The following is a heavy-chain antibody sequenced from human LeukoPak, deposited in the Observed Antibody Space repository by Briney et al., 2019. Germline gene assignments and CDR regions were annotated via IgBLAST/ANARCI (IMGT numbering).Heavy chain of an antibody. V-gene: IGHV1-18*01. CDR3: ARDPQIVVVPAADFNWFDP. J-gene: IGHJ5*02. CDR1: GYTFTSYG. CDR2: ISAYNGNT. D-gene: IGHD2-2*01. Sequence: GASVKVSCKASGYTFTSYGISWVRQAPGQGLEWMGWISAYNGNTNYAQKLQGRVTMTTDTSTSTAYMELRSLRSDDTAVYYCARDPQIVVVPAADFNWFDPWGQGTLVTVSS.